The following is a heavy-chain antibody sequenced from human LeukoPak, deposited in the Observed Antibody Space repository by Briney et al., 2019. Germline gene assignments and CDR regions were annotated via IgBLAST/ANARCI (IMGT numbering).Heavy chain of an antibody. Sequence: PGGSLRLSCAASGFTFSSYAMNWVRQAPGKGLEWASTISGSGGTTYYADSVKGRFTISRDNSKSTLYLQMNSLRAEDTALYYCAKASILRSSTSCHDYWGQGTLVTVSS. V-gene: IGHV3-23*01. J-gene: IGHJ4*02. CDR1: GFTFSSYA. D-gene: IGHD2-2*01. CDR2: ISGSGGTT. CDR3: AKASILRSSTSCHDY.